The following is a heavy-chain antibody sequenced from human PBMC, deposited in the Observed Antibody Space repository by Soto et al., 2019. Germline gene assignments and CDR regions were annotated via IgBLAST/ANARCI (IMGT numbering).Heavy chain of an antibody. CDR2: INHSGST. J-gene: IGHJ5*02. CDR3: EGIGSYYYDSSGT. Sequence: SETLSLTCAVYGGSFSGYYWSWIRQPPGKGLEWIGEINHSGSTNYNPSLKSRVTISVDTSKNQFSLKLSSVTAADKAVYYCEGIGSYYYDSSGTWGQGTLVTVSS. V-gene: IGHV4-34*01. D-gene: IGHD3-22*01. CDR1: GGSFSGYY.